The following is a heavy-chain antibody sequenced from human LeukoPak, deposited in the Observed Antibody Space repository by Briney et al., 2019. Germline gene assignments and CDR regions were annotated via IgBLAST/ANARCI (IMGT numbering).Heavy chain of an antibody. D-gene: IGHD4-17*01. J-gene: IGHJ3*02. Sequence: GGSLRLSCAASGFTFSSYGMHWVRQAPGKGLEWVAVKWYDVTNKYYAESVKGRFTSARDKSQNTLYLQMNSLRAEDTAVYYCARGTTVTRLYGKSAYMICGQGTTFTVSS. CDR3: ARGTTVTRLYGKSAYMI. CDR1: GFTFSSYG. V-gene: IGHV3-33*08. CDR2: KWYDVTNK.